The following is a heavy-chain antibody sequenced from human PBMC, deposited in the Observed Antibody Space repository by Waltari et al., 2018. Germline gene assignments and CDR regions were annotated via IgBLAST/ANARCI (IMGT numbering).Heavy chain of an antibody. V-gene: IGHV4-34*01. J-gene: IGHJ4*02. Sequence: QVQLQQWGAGLLKPSETLSLTCAVYGGSFSGYYWSWIRQPPGKGLEWIGEINHSGSTNYNPSLKSRVTISVDTSKNQFSLKLSSVTAADTAVYYCARRIAAAGCDYWGQGTLVTVSS. CDR1: GGSFSGYY. CDR3: ARRIAAAGCDY. D-gene: IGHD6-13*01. CDR2: INHSGST.